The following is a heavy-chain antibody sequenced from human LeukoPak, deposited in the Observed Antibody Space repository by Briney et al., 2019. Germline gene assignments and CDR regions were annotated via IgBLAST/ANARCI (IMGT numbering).Heavy chain of an antibody. CDR1: GFTFSSYS. CDR3: ARMVGAKAFDY. Sequence: GGSLRLSCAASGFTFSSYSMNWVRQAPGKGLEWVSSISSSSGYIYYADSVKGRFTISRDNAKNSLYLQMNSLRAEDTAVYYCARMVGAKAFDYWGQGTLVTVSS. V-gene: IGHV3-21*01. CDR2: ISSSSGYI. D-gene: IGHD1-26*01. J-gene: IGHJ4*02.